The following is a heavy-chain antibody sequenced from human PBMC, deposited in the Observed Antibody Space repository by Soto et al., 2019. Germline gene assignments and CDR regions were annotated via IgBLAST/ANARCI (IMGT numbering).Heavy chain of an antibody. CDR2: INHSGST. CDR3: AITYYDFWIGWYNPKDYYGMDV. CDR1: GGSFSGYY. J-gene: IGHJ6*02. Sequence: PSETLSLTCAVYGGSFSGYYWSWIRQPPGKGLEWIGEINHSGSTNYNPSLKSRVTISVDTSKNQFSLKLSSVTAADTAVYYCAITYYDFWIGWYNPKDYYGMDVWGQGTTVTVSS. V-gene: IGHV4-34*01. D-gene: IGHD3-3*01.